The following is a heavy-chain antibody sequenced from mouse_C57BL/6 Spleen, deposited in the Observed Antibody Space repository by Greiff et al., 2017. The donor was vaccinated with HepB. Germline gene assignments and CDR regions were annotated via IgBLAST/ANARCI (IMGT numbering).Heavy chain of an antibody. Sequence: QVQLQQPGAELVKPGASVKLSCKASGYTFTSYWMQWVKQRPGQGLEWIGEIDPSDSYTNYNQKFKGKATLTVDTSSSTAYMQLSSLTSEDSAVYYCARSSVRGWFAYWGQGTLVTVSA. CDR1: GYTFTSYW. CDR2: IDPSDSYT. J-gene: IGHJ3*01. D-gene: IGHD2-14*01. CDR3: ARSSVRGWFAY. V-gene: IGHV1-50*01.